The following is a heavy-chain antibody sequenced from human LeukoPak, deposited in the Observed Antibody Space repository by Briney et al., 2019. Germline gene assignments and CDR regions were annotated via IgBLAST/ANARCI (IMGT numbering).Heavy chain of an antibody. CDR3: ARDRPAYRISGDLD. V-gene: IGHV3-30*03. D-gene: IGHD2-21*01. CDR2: ISYDGSNK. CDR1: GFTFSSYG. J-gene: IGHJ4*02. Sequence: GGSLRLSCAASGFTFSSYGMHWVRQAPGKGLEWVAVISYDGSNKYYADSVKGRFTISRDNSKNTLYLQMNSLRAEDTAVYYCARDRPAYRISGDLDWGQGTLVTVSS.